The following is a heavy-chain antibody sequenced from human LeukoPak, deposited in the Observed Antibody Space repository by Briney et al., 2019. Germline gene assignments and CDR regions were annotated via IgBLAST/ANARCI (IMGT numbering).Heavy chain of an antibody. CDR1: GFTFSSSP. CDR3: AKKSSGLNPFDY. D-gene: IGHD1-14*01. CDR2: MSSSGGDT. J-gene: IGHJ4*02. Sequence: GGSLRLSCTASGFTFSSSPMSWVRQAPGKGLEWVSGMSSSGGDTPYADSVKGRFTISRDNSKNMVYLQMNSLRAEDTAVYYCAKKSSGLNPFDYWGQGTLVTVSS. V-gene: IGHV3-23*01.